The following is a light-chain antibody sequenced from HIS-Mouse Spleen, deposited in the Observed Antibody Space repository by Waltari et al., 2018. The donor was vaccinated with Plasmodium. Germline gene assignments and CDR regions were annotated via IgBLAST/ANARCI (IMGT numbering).Light chain of an antibody. CDR1: RSDGGGSHY. CDR3: SSYTSSSTRV. J-gene: IGLJ3*02. V-gene: IGLV2-14*03. CDR2: DVS. Sequence: QSALTQPASVSGSPGQSITISCTGTRSDGGGSHYVSWYQQHPGKAPKLMIYDVSNRPSGVSNRFSGSKSGNTASLTISGLQAEDEADYYCSSYTSSSTRVFGGGTKLTVL.